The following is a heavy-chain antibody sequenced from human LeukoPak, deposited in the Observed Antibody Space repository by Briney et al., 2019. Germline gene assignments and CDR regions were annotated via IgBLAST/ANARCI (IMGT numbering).Heavy chain of an antibody. CDR1: GFTVSSNY. D-gene: IGHD6-13*01. J-gene: IGHJ5*02. Sequence: HAGGSLRLSCAASGFTVSSNYMSWVRQAPGKGLEWVSVIYSGGSTYYADSVKGRFSISRDNSKNTLYLQMNSLRAEDTAVYYCARAAGTLGWFDPWGQGNPGHRLL. CDR3: ARAAGTLGWFDP. V-gene: IGHV3-53*01. CDR2: IYSGGST.